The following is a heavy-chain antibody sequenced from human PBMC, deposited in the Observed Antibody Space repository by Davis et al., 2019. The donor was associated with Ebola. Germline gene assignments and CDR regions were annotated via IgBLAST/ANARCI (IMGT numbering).Heavy chain of an antibody. CDR1: VCTFTNHA. V-gene: IGHV1-69*04. Sequence: SVTVPRLTSVCTFTNHAVNWLRQAPGQGLEWMGRIIPLVDTKDYAQKFQGRVTLTADKATNTAYMELSGLRFEDMAVYYCARGKWFDPWGQGTLVSVTS. CDR2: IIPLVDTK. J-gene: IGHJ5*02. CDR3: ARGKWFDP.